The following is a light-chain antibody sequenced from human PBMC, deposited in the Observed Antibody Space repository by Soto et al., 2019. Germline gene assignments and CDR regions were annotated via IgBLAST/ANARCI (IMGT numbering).Light chain of an antibody. CDR3: QQDNSYSLT. V-gene: IGKV1-5*03. Sequence: DIQMTQSPSTLSASVGDRVTITCRASQSISSWLAWYQQKPGNAPKLLIYRASSLESGVPSRFRGSGSGTEFTLTISSLQPDDFATYYCQQDNSYSLTFGGGTKVEIK. J-gene: IGKJ4*01. CDR2: RAS. CDR1: QSISSW.